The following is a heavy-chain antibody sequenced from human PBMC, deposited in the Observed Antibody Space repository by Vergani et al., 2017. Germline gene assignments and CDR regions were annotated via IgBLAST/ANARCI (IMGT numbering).Heavy chain of an antibody. CDR2: IYYSGST. J-gene: IGHJ4*02. CDR1: GGPISSYY. CDR3: AREGGNSGYEYFDY. D-gene: IGHD5-12*01. Sequence: QVQLQESGPGLVSPSETLSLTCTVSGGPISSYYWSWIRQPPGKGLEWIGYIYYSGSTNSNPSLKSRVTISVDTSKNQFSLKLSAVTAADTAVYYCAREGGNSGYEYFDYWGQGTLVTVSS. V-gene: IGHV4-59*01.